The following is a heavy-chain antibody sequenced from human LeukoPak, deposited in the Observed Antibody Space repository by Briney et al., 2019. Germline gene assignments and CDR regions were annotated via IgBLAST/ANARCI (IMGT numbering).Heavy chain of an antibody. V-gene: IGHV1-3*01. CDR1: GYTFTNYT. CDR2: INAGNGHT. J-gene: IGHJ4*02. CDR3: ARAGYCSGGSCYTFDY. D-gene: IGHD2-15*01. Sequence: ASVKVSCKASGYTFTNYTLHWVRQAPGQRLEWMGWINAGNGHTRDSQKFQGRVTITGDTSASTAYMELSSLRSEDTAVYYCARAGYCSGGSCYTFDYWGQGTLVTASS.